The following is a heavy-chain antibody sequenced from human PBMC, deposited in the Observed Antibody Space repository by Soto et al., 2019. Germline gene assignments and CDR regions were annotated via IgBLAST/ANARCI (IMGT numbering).Heavy chain of an antibody. J-gene: IGHJ4*02. D-gene: IGHD5-12*01. V-gene: IGHV1-69*04. Sequence: ASVKVSCKASGGTFSSYTISWVRQAPGQGLEWMGRIIPILGIANYAQKFQGRVAITADKSTSTAYMELSSLRSEDTAVYYCARDGDGYNYYYFDYWGQGTLVTVSS. CDR2: IIPILGIA. CDR1: GGTFSSYT. CDR3: ARDGDGYNYYYFDY.